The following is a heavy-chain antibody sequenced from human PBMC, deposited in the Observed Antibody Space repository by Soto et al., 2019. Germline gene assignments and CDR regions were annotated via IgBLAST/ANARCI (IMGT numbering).Heavy chain of an antibody. CDR1: GYSFTSYW. CDR3: ARLLQYYYDSSPFY. J-gene: IGHJ4*02. V-gene: IGHV5-51*01. Sequence: PGDSLKISCRGSGYSFTSYWIGWVRQMPGKGLEWMGIIYPGDSDTRYSPSFQGQVTISADKSISTAYLQWSSLKASDTAMYYCARLLQYYYDSSPFYWGQGTLVTVSS. D-gene: IGHD3-22*01. CDR2: IYPGDSDT.